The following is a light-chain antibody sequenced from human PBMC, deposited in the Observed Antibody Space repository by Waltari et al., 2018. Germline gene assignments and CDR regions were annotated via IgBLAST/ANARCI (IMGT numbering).Light chain of an antibody. CDR1: QSLSSW. V-gene: IGKV1-5*03. CDR3: QQYNSYGT. CDR2: KAS. J-gene: IGKJ1*01. Sequence: DIQMTQSPSTLSASVGDRVTIPCRASQSLSSWLAWYQQKPGKAPKLLIYKASSLESGVPSRFSGSGSGTEFTLTISSLQPDDFATYYCQQYNSYGTFGQGTKVEIK.